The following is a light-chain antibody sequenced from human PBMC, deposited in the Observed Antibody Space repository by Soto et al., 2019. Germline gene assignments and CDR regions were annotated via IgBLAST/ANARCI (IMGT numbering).Light chain of an antibody. CDR2: GAS. V-gene: IGKV3-20*01. Sequence: EIVLTQSPGTLSLSPGERATLSCRASQSVSSSYLAWYQQKPGQAPRLLIYGASSRATGIPDRFSGSGSGTEFTLTISRLGPDDFAVYYCQKYGSSPITFGQGTRLEIK. CDR1: QSVSSSY. CDR3: QKYGSSPIT. J-gene: IGKJ5*01.